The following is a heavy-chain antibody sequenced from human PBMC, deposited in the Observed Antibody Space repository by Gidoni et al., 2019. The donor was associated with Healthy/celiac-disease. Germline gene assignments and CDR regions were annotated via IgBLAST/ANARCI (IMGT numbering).Heavy chain of an antibody. J-gene: IGHJ6*02. Sequence: QVQLVESGGGVVQPGRSLRLSCAASGFTFSSYGMHWVRQAPGKGLEWVAVIWYDGSNKYYADSVKGRFTISRDNSKNTLYLQMNSLRAEDTAVYYCARGEAELPIHHYYYYGMDVWGQGTTVTVSS. D-gene: IGHD1-7*01. CDR2: IWYDGSNK. CDR1: GFTFSSYG. CDR3: ARGEAELPIHHYYYYGMDV. V-gene: IGHV3-33*01.